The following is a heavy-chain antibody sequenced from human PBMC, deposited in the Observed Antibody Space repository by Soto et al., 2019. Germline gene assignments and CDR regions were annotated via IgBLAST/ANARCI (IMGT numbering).Heavy chain of an antibody. V-gene: IGHV3-30*18. CDR1: GFTFSSYG. J-gene: IGHJ6*03. Sequence: PGGSLRLSCAASGFTFSSYGMHWVRQAPGKGLEWVAVISYDGSNKYYADSVKGRFTISRDNSKNTLYLQMNSLRAEDTAVYYCAKEGDSEIYYYYYMDVWGKGTTVTVSS. CDR3: AKEGDSEIYYYYYMDV. D-gene: IGHD1-26*01. CDR2: ISYDGSNK.